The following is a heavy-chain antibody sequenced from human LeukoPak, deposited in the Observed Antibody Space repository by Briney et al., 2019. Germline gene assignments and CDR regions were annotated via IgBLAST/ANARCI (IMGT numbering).Heavy chain of an antibody. CDR3: ARRVTMVRGVIPYDAFDI. CDR2: IHYSGST. CDR1: GGSISDYY. D-gene: IGHD3-10*01. J-gene: IGHJ3*02. V-gene: IGHV4-59*08. Sequence: SETLSLTCTVSGGSISDYYWSWIRQAPGKGLEWIGDIHYSGSTNYNPSLKSRVTISVDTSKNQFSLKLSFVTAADTAVYSCARRVTMVRGVIPYDAFDIWGQGTMVTVSS.